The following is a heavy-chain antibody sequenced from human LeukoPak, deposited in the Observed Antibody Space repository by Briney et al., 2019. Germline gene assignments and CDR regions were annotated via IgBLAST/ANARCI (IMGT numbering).Heavy chain of an antibody. D-gene: IGHD6-13*01. J-gene: IGHJ5*02. CDR2: IYSGGST. V-gene: IGHV3-53*01. Sequence: GGSLRLSCAASGFTVSSNYMSWVRQAPGKGLEWVSVIYSGGSTYYADSVKGRFTISRDNSKNTLYLQMNSLRAEDTAVYYCARERGAAAGGFDPWGQGTLVTVSS. CDR3: ARERGAAAGGFDP. CDR1: GFTVSSNY.